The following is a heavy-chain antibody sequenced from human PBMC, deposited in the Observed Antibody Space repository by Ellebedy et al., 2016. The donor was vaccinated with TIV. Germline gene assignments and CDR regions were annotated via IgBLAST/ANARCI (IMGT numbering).Heavy chain of an antibody. CDR3: ARDQGVTGTTYRDDAFDI. V-gene: IGHV1-18*01. J-gene: IGHJ3*02. Sequence: ASVKVSXXASGYTFTSYGISWVRQAPGQGLKWMGWISAYNGNTNYAQKLQGRVTMTTDTSTSTAYMELRSLRSDDTAVYYCARDQGVTGTTYRDDAFDIWGQGTMVTVSS. CDR2: ISAYNGNT. CDR1: GYTFTSYG. D-gene: IGHD1-7*01.